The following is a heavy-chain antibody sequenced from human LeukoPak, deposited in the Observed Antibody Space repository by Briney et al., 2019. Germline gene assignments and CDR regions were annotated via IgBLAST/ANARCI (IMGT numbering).Heavy chain of an antibody. Sequence: PGGSLRLSCAASGFTVSSRYMSWVRQAPGKGLEWVSVIFIDGRTYYADSVKGRFTISRDNSKDTLYLQMNSLRAEDTAVYYCARQIAYYYDSSGYYTTDYWGQGTLVTVSS. CDR3: ARQIAYYYDSSGYYTTDY. CDR2: IFIDGRT. CDR1: GFTVSSRY. J-gene: IGHJ4*02. D-gene: IGHD3-22*01. V-gene: IGHV3-66*04.